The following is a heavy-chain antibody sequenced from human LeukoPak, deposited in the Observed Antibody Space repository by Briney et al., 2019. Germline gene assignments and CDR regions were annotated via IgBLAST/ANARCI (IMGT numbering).Heavy chain of an antibody. J-gene: IGHJ4*02. CDR2: INAGNGNT. D-gene: IGHD3-3*01. Sequence: ASVKVSCKASGYTFTSYAMHWVRQAPGQRLEWMGWINAGNGNTKYSQKFQGRVTITRDTSASTAYMELSSLRSEDTAVYYCARTAEIRTYYDFWSGYYFDYWGQGTLVTVSS. CDR1: GYTFTSYA. V-gene: IGHV1-3*01. CDR3: ARTAEIRTYYDFWSGYYFDY.